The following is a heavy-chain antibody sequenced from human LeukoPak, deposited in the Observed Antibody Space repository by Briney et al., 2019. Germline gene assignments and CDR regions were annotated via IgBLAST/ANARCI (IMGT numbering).Heavy chain of an antibody. D-gene: IGHD5-12*01. CDR3: TTEGDRMATAPDY. J-gene: IGHJ4*02. CDR1: GFTFSNAW. CDR2: IKSKTDGGTT. V-gene: IGHV3-15*01. Sequence: GGSLRLSCAASGFTFSNAWMSWVRQAPGKGLEWVGRIKSKTDGGTTDYAAPVKGRFTISRDDSKNTLYLQMNSLKTEDTAVYYCTTEGDRMATAPDYWGQGTLVTVSS.